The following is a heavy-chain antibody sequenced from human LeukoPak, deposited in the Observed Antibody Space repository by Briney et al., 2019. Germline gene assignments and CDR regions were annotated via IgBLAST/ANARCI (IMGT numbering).Heavy chain of an antibody. CDR1: GFTFSNYW. CDR3: ARERYSGYGPDAFDI. D-gene: IGHD5-12*01. Sequence: GGSLRLSCAASGFTFSNYWMSWVRQAPGKGLEWVANIQQDGSDKYYVDSVKGRFTISRDNAKNSLYLQMNSLRAEDTAVYYCARERYSGYGPDAFDIWGQGTMVTVSS. J-gene: IGHJ3*02. CDR2: IQQDGSDK. V-gene: IGHV3-7*03.